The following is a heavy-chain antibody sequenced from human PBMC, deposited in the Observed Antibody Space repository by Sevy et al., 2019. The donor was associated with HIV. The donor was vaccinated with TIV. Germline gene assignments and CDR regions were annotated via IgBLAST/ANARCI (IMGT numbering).Heavy chain of an antibody. CDR2: IWPGDSET. CDR3: ARLNGYNYFWYFDL. V-gene: IGHV5-51*01. CDR1: GYSFTSHW. J-gene: IGHJ2*01. Sequence: GESLKISCKGSGYSFTSHWIGWVRQMPGKGLEWMGIIWPGDSETRYSPSFQGQITISADKSISTAYRQWSTLKASDTAMYFCARLNGYNYFWYFDLWGRGTLVTVSS. D-gene: IGHD5-12*01.